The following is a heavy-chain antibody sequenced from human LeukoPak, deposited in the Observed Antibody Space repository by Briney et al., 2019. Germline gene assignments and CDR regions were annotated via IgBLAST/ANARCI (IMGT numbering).Heavy chain of an antibody. J-gene: IGHJ4*02. CDR2: IYSVGNT. Sequence: PGGSLRLSCAASGFTVSGNYLSWVRQAPGKGLEWISLIYSVGNTYYPASVRGRFTISRDNSKNTLYLQMNSLRAEDAAVYYCARGPPACSTNCYGYLDYWGQRTLVTVSS. D-gene: IGHD2-2*01. CDR3: ARGPPACSTNCYGYLDY. V-gene: IGHV3-53*01. CDR1: GFTVSGNY.